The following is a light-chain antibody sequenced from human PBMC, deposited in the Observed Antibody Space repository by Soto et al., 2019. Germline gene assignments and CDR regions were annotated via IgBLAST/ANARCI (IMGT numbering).Light chain of an antibody. J-gene: IGLJ2*01. CDR1: SGHSSYA. CDR2: LNSDGSP. Sequence: QPVLTQSPSASASLGASVKLTCTLSSGHSSYAIAWHQQQPEKGPRYLMKLNSDGSPSKGDGSPDRFSGSSSGAERYLTISSLQSEDEADYCCQTWGSGTVVFGGGTKLTVL. V-gene: IGLV4-69*01. CDR3: QTWGSGTVV.